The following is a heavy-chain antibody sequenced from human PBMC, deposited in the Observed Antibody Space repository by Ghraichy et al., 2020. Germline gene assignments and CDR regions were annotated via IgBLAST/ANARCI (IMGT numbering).Heavy chain of an antibody. Sequence: SQTLSLTCTVSGGSISSYYWSWIRQPPGKGLEWIGYIYYSGSTNYNPSLKSRVTISVDTSKNQFSLKLSSVTAADTAVYYCARTRAYYYDSSGVYYFDYWGQGTLVTVSS. J-gene: IGHJ4*02. V-gene: IGHV4-59*08. D-gene: IGHD3-22*01. CDR2: IYYSGST. CDR3: ARTRAYYYDSSGVYYFDY. CDR1: GGSISSYY.